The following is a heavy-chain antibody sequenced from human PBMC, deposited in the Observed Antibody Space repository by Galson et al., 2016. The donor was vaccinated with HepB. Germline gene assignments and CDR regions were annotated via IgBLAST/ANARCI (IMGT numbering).Heavy chain of an antibody. CDR2: IRRKSYGGTI. CDR1: GFTFGDYG. D-gene: IGHD3-3*01. J-gene: IGHJ6*03. Sequence: SLRLSCAASGFTFGDYGMSWFRQAPGKGLEWVGFIRRKSYGGTIEYAASVKDRFIISRDDSKNIAYLQMNSLKTEDTAVYYCTRDSPSRFLEWLQSYNYYYMDVWGKGTTVAVSS. V-gene: IGHV3-49*03. CDR3: TRDSPSRFLEWLQSYNYYYMDV.